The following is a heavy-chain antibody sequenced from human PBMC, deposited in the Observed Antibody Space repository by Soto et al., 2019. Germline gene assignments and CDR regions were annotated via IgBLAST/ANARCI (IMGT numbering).Heavy chain of an antibody. D-gene: IGHD3-10*01. CDR2: INPNGGGT. CDR3: ARAVHTMIQGVRFRVDQ. Sequence: QVQLVQSGAEMKKPGASVKVSCEASGYTFIAYYIHWVRQAPGQGLEWMGWINPNGGGTQYAQKFQGRGTMTRDTSINTAYMEMTRLTSDDTAVYYCARAVHTMIQGVRFRVDQWGQGTLVTVSS. J-gene: IGHJ4*02. V-gene: IGHV1-2*02. CDR1: GYTFIAYY.